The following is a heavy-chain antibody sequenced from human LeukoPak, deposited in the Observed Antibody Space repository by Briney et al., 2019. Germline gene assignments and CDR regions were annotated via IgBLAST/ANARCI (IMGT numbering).Heavy chain of an antibody. CDR3: VKELYMDV. CDR1: GFTFSSYG. CDR2: IQHDGSNK. J-gene: IGHJ6*03. V-gene: IGHV3-30*02. Sequence: GGSLRLSCAASGFTFSSYGMHWVRQAPGKGLEWAAFIQHDGSNKYYGDSVKGRFTISRDNSKNTLYLQVNSLRTEDTAVYYCVKELYMDVWGKGTTVTVSS.